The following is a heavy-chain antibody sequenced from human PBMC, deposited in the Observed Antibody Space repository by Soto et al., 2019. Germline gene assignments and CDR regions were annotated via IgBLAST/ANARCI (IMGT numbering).Heavy chain of an antibody. D-gene: IGHD3-10*01. V-gene: IGHV1-18*04. Sequence: SVKVSCNASGYTFTSCGISWVRQAPGQGLEWMGWISAYNGNTNYAQKLQGRVTRTTDTSTSTAYMELRSLRSDDTAVYYCARVSNMVRGRYYYYGMDVWGQGTTVTVSS. CDR1: GYTFTSCG. CDR2: ISAYNGNT. J-gene: IGHJ6*02. CDR3: ARVSNMVRGRYYYYGMDV.